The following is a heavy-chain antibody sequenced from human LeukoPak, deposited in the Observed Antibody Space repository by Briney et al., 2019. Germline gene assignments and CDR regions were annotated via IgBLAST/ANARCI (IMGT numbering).Heavy chain of an antibody. CDR3: ARGLRGFWSGYYTYNWFDP. Sequence: ASVTVSCKVSGYTLTELSMHWVRQAPGKGLEWMGGFDPEDGETIYAQKFQGRVTMTEDTSTDTAYMELSSLRSEDTAVYYCARGLRGFWSGYYTYNWFDPWGQGTLVTVSS. CDR2: FDPEDGET. J-gene: IGHJ5*02. V-gene: IGHV1-24*01. D-gene: IGHD3-3*01. CDR1: GYTLTELS.